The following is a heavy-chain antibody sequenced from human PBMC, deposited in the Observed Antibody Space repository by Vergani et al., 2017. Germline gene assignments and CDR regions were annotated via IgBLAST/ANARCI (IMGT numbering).Heavy chain of an antibody. CDR3: AREGYDILTGYRLYYYYYYMDV. CDR1: GYTFTSYG. J-gene: IGHJ6*03. V-gene: IGHV1-18*01. D-gene: IGHD3-9*01. Sequence: QVQLVQSGAEVKKPGASVKVSCKASGYTFTSYGISWVRQAPGQGLEWMGWISAYNGNTNYAQKLQGRVTMTTDTSTSTAYMELRSLRSDDTAVYYCAREGYDILTGYRLYYYYYYMDVWGKGTTVTVSS. CDR2: ISAYNGNT.